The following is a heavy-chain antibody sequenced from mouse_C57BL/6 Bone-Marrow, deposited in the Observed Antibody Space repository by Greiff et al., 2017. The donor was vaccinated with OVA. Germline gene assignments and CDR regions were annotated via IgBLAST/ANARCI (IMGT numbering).Heavy chain of an antibody. CDR2: IDPETGGT. CDR3: TRMKLTGDYYAMDY. J-gene: IGHJ4*01. D-gene: IGHD1-1*01. CDR1: GYTFTDYE. V-gene: IGHV1-15*01. Sequence: VKLQESGAELVRPGASVTLSCKASGYTFTDYEMHWVKQTPVHGLEWIGAIDPETGGTAYNQKFKGKAILTADKSSSTAYMELRSLTSEDSAVYYCTRMKLTGDYYAMDYWGQGTSVTVSS.